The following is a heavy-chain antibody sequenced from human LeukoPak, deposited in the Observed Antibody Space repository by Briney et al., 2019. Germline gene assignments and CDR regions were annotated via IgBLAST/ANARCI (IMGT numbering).Heavy chain of an antibody. CDR2: ISYDEGNT. Sequence: GGSLRLSCVASGFAFSGSAMHWIRQAPGKGLEWVAVISYDEGNTYYAVSVKSRFIISRDNVKNSLYLQVSSLRAEDTAVYYCARYGHQYGMDVWGQGTTVTVSS. CDR1: GFAFSGSA. V-gene: IGHV3-30-3*01. CDR3: ARYGHQYGMDV. D-gene: IGHD3-10*01. J-gene: IGHJ6*02.